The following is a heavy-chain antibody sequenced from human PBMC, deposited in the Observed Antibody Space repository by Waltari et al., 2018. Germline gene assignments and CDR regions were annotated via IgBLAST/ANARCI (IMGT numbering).Heavy chain of an antibody. V-gene: IGHV1-8*02. CDR1: GYTFTSYD. CDR3: ASNYGDYADYYYGMDV. Sequence: QVQLVQSGAEVKKPGASVKVSCKASGYTFTSYDINWVLQATGQGLEWMGWMNPNSGNTGYAQKFQGRVTMTRNTSISTAYMELSSLRSEDTAVYYCASNYGDYADYYYGMDVWGQGTTVTVSS. J-gene: IGHJ6*02. CDR2: MNPNSGNT. D-gene: IGHD4-17*01.